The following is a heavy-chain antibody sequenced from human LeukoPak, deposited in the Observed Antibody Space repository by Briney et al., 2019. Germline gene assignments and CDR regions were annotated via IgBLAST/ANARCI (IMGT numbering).Heavy chain of an antibody. D-gene: IGHD1-26*01. Sequence: PGESLKISCKGSGYIFTNFWIGWVRQMPGKGLEWMGIIFPGDSDTRYSPSFQGQVTISADKSISTAFLRWSSLRASDTAMYYCARFGRSGSYGMDVWGQGTTVTVSS. CDR1: GYIFTNFW. CDR2: IFPGDSDT. V-gene: IGHV5-51*01. J-gene: IGHJ6*02. CDR3: ARFGRSGSYGMDV.